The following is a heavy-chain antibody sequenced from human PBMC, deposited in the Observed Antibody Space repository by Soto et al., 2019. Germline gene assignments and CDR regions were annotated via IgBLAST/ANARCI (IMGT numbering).Heavy chain of an antibody. J-gene: IGHJ4*02. CDR1: GYTFTSYA. V-gene: IGHV1-3*01. D-gene: IGHD3-22*01. CDR2: INAGNGNT. Sequence: GASVKVSCKASGYTFTSYAMHWVRQAPGQRLEWIGWINAGNGNTKSSLNFQGRVTITRDTSASTAYMELSSLRSEDTALYYCARAGITYYYDSSGYYPGYWGQETLVTVSS. CDR3: ARAGITYYYDSSGYYPGY.